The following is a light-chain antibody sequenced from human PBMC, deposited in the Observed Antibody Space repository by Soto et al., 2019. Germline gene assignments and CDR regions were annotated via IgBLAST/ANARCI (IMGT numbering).Light chain of an antibody. CDR2: STS. CDR3: LLYFDGDRI. CDR1: TGAVTSGYY. Sequence: QTVVTQEPSLTVSPGGTVTLTCASSTGAVTSGYYPNWFRRKPGQAPRPLIYSTSNKHSWTPARFSGSLLGDKAALTLSDVQPEDEAEYYCLLYFDGDRIFGGGTKLTVL. J-gene: IGLJ2*01. V-gene: IGLV7-43*01.